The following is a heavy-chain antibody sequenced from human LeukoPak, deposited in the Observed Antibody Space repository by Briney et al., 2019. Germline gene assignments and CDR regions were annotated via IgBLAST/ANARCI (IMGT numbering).Heavy chain of an antibody. J-gene: IGHJ4*02. Sequence: GGSLRLSCAASGFTFSNYWMSWVRQAPGKGLEWVANINQDGSEKHYVDSVKGRFTISRDNAKKSLYLQMNSLRAEDTAVYYCARPSAPYYYDSSAYYAYWGQGTLVTVSS. CDR1: GFTFSNYW. D-gene: IGHD3-22*01. CDR2: INQDGSEK. CDR3: ARPSAPYYYDSSAYYAY. V-gene: IGHV3-7*03.